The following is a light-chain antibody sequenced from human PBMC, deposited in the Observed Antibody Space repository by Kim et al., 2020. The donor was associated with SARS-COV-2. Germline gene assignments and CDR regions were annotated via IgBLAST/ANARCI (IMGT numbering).Light chain of an antibody. CDR1: ALPKQY. V-gene: IGLV3-25*03. Sequence: SYELTQPTSVSVSPGQTARITCSGDALPKQYVYWYQQKPGQAPVVVIYEDTERPSGSPERFSGSTSGTTVTLTISGVQAEDEADYYCQSADSSDTCWVFG. J-gene: IGLJ3*02. CDR2: EDT. CDR3: QSADSSDTCWV.